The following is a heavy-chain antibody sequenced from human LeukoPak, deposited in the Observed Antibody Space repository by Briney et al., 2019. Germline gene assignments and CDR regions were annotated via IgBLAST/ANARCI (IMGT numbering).Heavy chain of an antibody. CDR1: GGSISSGDYY. J-gene: IGHJ5*02. CDR2: IYYSGST. V-gene: IGHV4-30-4*01. Sequence: ASETLSLTCTVSGGSISSGDYYRSWIRQPPGKGLEWIGYIYYSGSTYYNPSLKSRVTISVDTSKNQFSLKLSSVTAADTAVYYCARGRNYPDWFDPWGQGTLVTVSP. D-gene: IGHD4-11*01. CDR3: ARGRNYPDWFDP.